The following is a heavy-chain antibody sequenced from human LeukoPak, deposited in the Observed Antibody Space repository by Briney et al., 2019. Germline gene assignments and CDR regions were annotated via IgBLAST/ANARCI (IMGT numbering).Heavy chain of an antibody. J-gene: IGHJ6*03. V-gene: IGHV4-59*08. CDR3: ARRRTTGLAGYMDV. Sequence: SETQSLTCTVSGGSISSYYWSWIRQPPGKGLEWIGDIYYSGSTNYNPSLKSRVTISLGTSKNQFSLKLTSVTAGDTAVYYCARRRTTGLAGYMDVWGLGTTVPVSS. CDR2: IYYSGST. CDR1: GGSISSYY. D-gene: IGHD2-2*01.